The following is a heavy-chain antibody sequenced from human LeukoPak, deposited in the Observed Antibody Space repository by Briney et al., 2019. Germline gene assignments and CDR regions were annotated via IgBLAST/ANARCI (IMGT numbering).Heavy chain of an antibody. D-gene: IGHD5-12*01. CDR2: ISSSSSTI. J-gene: IGHJ4*02. CDR1: GFSFSSYS. V-gene: IGHV3-48*01. Sequence: QPGGSLRLSCAASGFSFSSYSMNWARQSPGKGLEWDSYISSSSSTISYADSVKGRFTISRDNAKNSLYLQMNSLRAEDTAVYYCARGPSGYHNTGGQGTLVTVSS. CDR3: ARGPSGYHNT.